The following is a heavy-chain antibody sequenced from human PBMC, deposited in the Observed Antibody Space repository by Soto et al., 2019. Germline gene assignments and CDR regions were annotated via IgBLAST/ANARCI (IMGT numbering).Heavy chain of an antibody. J-gene: IGHJ6*03. CDR2: FDPEDGET. CDR3: ATGHDFWSGFSPGFYMDV. CDR1: GYTLTELS. D-gene: IGHD3-3*01. V-gene: IGHV1-24*01. Sequence: ASVKVSCKVSGYTLTELSMHWVRQAPGKGLEWMGGFDPEDGETIYAQKFQGRVTMTEDTSTDTAYMELSSLRSEDTAVYYCATGHDFWSGFSPGFYMDVWGKGTTVTVS.